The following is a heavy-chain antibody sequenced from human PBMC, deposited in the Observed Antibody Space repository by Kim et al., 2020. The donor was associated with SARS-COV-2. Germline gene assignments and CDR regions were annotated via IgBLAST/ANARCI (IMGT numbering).Heavy chain of an antibody. CDR3: ARLSRFGVVY. D-gene: IGHD3-3*01. Sequence: GNTHYNRSLKSRVTLSEDTSKSQFALQASSVTAAAPAVYYCARLSRFGVVYWGQGILVTVSS. J-gene: IGHJ4*02. CDR2: GNT. V-gene: IGHV4-39*01.